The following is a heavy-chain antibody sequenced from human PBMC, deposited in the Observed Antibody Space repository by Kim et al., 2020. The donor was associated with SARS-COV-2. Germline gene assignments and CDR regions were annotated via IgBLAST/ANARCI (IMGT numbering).Heavy chain of an antibody. CDR1: GDTFSNYA. CDR3: TPALTGYFNH. V-gene: IGHV1-69*13. Sequence: SVKVSCKPSGDTFSNYAFNWVRQAPGQGLEWMGGIIPFFGTSNYAQKFQGRVTITADESTSTAYMELSTLSSEDTAVYYCTPALTGYFNHWGQGTAVTV. D-gene: IGHD2-15*01. CDR2: IIPFFGTS. J-gene: IGHJ4*02.